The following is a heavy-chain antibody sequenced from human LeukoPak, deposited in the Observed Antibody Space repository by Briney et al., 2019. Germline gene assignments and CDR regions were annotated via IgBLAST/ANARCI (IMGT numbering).Heavy chain of an antibody. D-gene: IGHD2-15*01. V-gene: IGHV3-74*01. Sequence: GGSLRLSCAASGFTFSTYWMHWVRQDPGKGLVWVSRISSDASITSYADPVKGRFTISRDNAKNTLYLQMNSLRAEDTALYYCATSARTYLGSSLDYWGQGTLITVSS. CDR2: ISSDASIT. CDR1: GFTFSTYW. CDR3: ATSARTYLGSSLDY. J-gene: IGHJ4*02.